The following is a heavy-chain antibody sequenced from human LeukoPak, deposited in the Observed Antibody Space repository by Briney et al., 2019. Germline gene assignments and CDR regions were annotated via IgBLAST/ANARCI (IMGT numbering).Heavy chain of an antibody. D-gene: IGHD1-20*01. CDR2: IHTSGST. CDR3: ARVGPIITANPLDY. Sequence: ASETLSLTCTVSGGSFSSGSYYWKWIRQPARKGLEWIGRIHTSGSTNYNPSLKSRVTISLDTSKNQLSLKLSSVTAADTAVYSCARVGPIITANPLDYWGQGALVTVSS. J-gene: IGHJ4*02. V-gene: IGHV4-61*02. CDR1: GGSFSSGSYY.